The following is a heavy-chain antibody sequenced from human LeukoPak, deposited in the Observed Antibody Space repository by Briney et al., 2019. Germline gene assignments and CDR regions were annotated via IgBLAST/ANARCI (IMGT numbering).Heavy chain of an antibody. CDR1: GYTFTSYG. CDR2: ISAYNGNT. CDR3: ARDDEYSSSSNYLDY. Sequence: GASVKVSCKASGYTFTSYGISWVRQAPGQGLEWMGWISAYNGNTNYAQKLQGRVTMTTDTSTSTAYMELRSLRSDDTAVYYCARDDEYSSSSNYLDYWGQGTLVTVSS. D-gene: IGHD6-6*01. J-gene: IGHJ4*02. V-gene: IGHV1-18*01.